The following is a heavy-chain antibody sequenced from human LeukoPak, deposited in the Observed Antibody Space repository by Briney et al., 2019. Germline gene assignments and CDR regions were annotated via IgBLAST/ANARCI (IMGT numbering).Heavy chain of an antibody. J-gene: IGHJ4*02. Sequence: GESLKISCKGSGYSFTSYWISWVRHIAGKGLVWMGRIDPSDSYTNYSPSFQGHVTISADKSISTAYLQWSSLKASDTAMYYCARWEYTQPGGYWGQGTLVTVSS. CDR2: IDPSDSYT. CDR1: GYSFTSYW. V-gene: IGHV5-10-1*01. D-gene: IGHD6-6*01. CDR3: ARWEYTQPGGY.